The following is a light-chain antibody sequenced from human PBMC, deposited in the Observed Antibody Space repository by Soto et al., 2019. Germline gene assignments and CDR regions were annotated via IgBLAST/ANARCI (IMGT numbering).Light chain of an antibody. J-gene: IGKJ1*01. CDR3: QQYGSSGT. CDR1: QSVSNNY. V-gene: IGKV3-20*01. CDR2: GAS. Sequence: EILFTQSPGTLSLSPGERATLSWRASQSVSNNYLAWYQQKPGQAPRLLIYGASNRATGIPDRLSGSGSGTDFTLTIRRLEPEDFAVYYCQQYGSSGTFGQGTKVDIK.